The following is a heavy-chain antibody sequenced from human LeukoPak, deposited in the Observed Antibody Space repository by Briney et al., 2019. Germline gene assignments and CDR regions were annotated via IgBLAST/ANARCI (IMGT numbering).Heavy chain of an antibody. V-gene: IGHV3-64*01. CDR3: ARDGGSPGKGLYYYYYMDV. CDR2: ISSNGGST. J-gene: IGHJ6*03. CDR1: GFTFSSYA. Sequence: GGSLRLSCAASGFTFSSYAMHWVRQAPGKGLEYVSAISSNGGSTYYANSVKGRFTISRDNSKNTLYLQMGSLRAEDMAVYYCARDGGSPGKGLYYYYYMDVWGKGTTVTVSS. D-gene: IGHD1-26*01.